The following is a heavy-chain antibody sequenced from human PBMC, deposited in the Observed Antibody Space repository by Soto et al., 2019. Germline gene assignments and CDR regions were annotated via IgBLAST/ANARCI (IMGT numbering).Heavy chain of an antibody. J-gene: IGHJ4*02. V-gene: IGHV3-23*01. CDR1: GFTFSSYA. CDR3: AKETTTDYCDYGEYFDY. D-gene: IGHD4-17*01. CDR2: VGGTGDST. Sequence: EVQLLESGGGLVQPGGSLRLSCAASGFTFSSYAMSWVRQAPGKGLEWVSAVGGTGDSTYYADSIKGRFTISRDNSKNHLYLQMNSLRADDTAVYSCAKETTTDYCDYGEYFDYWGQGTLVTVSS.